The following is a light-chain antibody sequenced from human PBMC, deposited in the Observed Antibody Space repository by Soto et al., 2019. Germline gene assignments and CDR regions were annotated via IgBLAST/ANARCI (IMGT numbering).Light chain of an antibody. J-gene: IGKJ4*01. V-gene: IGKV1-5*01. CDR2: DAS. Sequence: DIQMTHSPSTLSASVGDRVTITCLASQSIDSWLAWYQQKPGKAPKLLMYDASSLESGVSSRFSGSGSGTEFTLIISSLQPDDFATYYCQQYKTPLLTFGGGTKVDI. CDR3: QQYKTPLLT. CDR1: QSIDSW.